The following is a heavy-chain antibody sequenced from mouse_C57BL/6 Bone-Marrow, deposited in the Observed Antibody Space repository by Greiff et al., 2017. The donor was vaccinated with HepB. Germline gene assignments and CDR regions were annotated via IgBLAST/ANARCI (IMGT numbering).Heavy chain of an antibody. V-gene: IGHV1-54*01. CDR3: ARGGYYDFDY. J-gene: IGHJ2*01. CDR1: GYAFTNYL. CDR2: INPGSGGT. D-gene: IGHD2-4*01. Sequence: QVQLQQSGAELVRPGTSVKVSCKASGYAFTNYLIEWVKQRPGQGLEWIGVINPGSGGTNYNEKFKGKATLTADKSSSTAYMQLSSLTSEDSAVYFCARGGYYDFDYWGQGTTLTVSS.